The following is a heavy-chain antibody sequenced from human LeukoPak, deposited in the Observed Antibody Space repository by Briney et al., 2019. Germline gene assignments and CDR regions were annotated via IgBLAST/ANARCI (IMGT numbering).Heavy chain of an antibody. CDR1: GFTFSSYG. Sequence: PGGSLRLSCAASGFTFSSYGMHWVRQAPGKGLEWVALIRYDGSNKYYADSVKGRFTISRDNSKNTLNLQMNSLRAEDTAVYYCARAQVDSSGYYYFDYWGQGTLVTVSS. CDR2: IRYDGSNK. J-gene: IGHJ4*02. V-gene: IGHV3-30*02. CDR3: ARAQVDSSGYYYFDY. D-gene: IGHD3-22*01.